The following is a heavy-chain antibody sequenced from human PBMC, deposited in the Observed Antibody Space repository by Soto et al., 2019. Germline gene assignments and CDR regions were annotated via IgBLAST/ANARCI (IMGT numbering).Heavy chain of an antibody. Sequence: GASVKVSCKASGYTFTGYYMHWVRQAPGQGLERMGWINPNSGGTNYAQKFQGWVTMTRDTSISTAYMELSRLRSDDTAVYYCARDLSPFSVETGDYYYGMDVWGQGTTVTVSS. J-gene: IGHJ6*02. CDR2: INPNSGGT. D-gene: IGHD3-3*02. V-gene: IGHV1-2*04. CDR3: ARDLSPFSVETGDYYYGMDV. CDR1: GYTFTGYY.